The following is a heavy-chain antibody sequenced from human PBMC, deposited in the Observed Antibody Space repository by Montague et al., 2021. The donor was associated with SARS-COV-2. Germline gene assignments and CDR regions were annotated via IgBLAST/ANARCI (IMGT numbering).Heavy chain of an antibody. CDR1: GGSFSGYY. D-gene: IGHD6-13*01. Sequence: SETLSLTCAVYGGSFSGYYWSWIRQPPGKGPEWIREITHSGSTNYNPSLKSRVTISLDTSTNQFSLKLSSVTAADTAVYYCARGRYSSSWYGTKYYFDYWGQGTLVTVSS. J-gene: IGHJ4*02. CDR3: ARGRYSSSWYGTKYYFDY. CDR2: ITHSGST. V-gene: IGHV4-34*01.